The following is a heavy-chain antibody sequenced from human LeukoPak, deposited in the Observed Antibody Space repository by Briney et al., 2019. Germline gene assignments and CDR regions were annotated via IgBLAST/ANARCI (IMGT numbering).Heavy chain of an antibody. D-gene: IGHD2-15*01. J-gene: IGHJ6*02. CDR1: GLTVSSDY. Sequence: GGSLRLSCAASGLTVSSDYMSWVRQAPGKGLEWVSVIYSGGSTYYADSVKGRFTISRDNSKNTLYLQMNSLRAEDTAVYYCASGNPEVAATYYYGMDVWGQGTTVTVSS. CDR2: IYSGGST. V-gene: IGHV3-66*01. CDR3: ASGNPEVAATYYYGMDV.